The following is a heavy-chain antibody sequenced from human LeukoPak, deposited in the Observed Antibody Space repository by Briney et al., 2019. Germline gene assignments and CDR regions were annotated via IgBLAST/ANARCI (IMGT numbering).Heavy chain of an antibody. V-gene: IGHV3-49*03. J-gene: IGHJ4*02. CDR1: GFTFSYYA. D-gene: IGHD1-1*01. Sequence: GGSLRLSCAASGFTFSYYAVSWFRQAPGKGLEWIGFIRSSIYGGTPKAAASVKGRFIFSRDDSKGVAYLRMNSLKTDDTAVYYCSREWGNGNDLRPDSWGQGTLVTVSS. CDR2: IRSSIYGGTP. CDR3: SREWGNGNDLRPDS.